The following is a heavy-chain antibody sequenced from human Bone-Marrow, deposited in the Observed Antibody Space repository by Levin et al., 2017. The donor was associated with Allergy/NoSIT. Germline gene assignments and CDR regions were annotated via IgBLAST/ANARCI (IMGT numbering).Heavy chain of an antibody. CDR1: GGTFSSYA. V-gene: IGHV1-69*13. D-gene: IGHD2-2*01. Sequence: SVKVSCKASGGTFSSYAISWVRQAPGQGLEWMGGIIPIFGTANYAQKFQGRVTITADESTSTAYMELSSLRSEDTAVYYCARGDIVVVPAALQAHYYYYGMDVWGQGTTVTVSS. CDR3: ARGDIVVVPAALQAHYYYYGMDV. J-gene: IGHJ6*02. CDR2: IIPIFGTA.